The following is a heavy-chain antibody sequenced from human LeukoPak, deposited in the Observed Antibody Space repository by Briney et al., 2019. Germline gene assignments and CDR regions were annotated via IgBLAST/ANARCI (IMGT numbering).Heavy chain of an antibody. Sequence: HPGGSLRPSCAASGFTFSSYAMHWVRQAPGKGLEWVAVISYDGSNKYYADSVKGRFTISRDNSKNTLYLQMNSLRAEDTAVYYCARDGVYSYGYYFDYWGQGTLVTVSS. J-gene: IGHJ4*02. CDR2: ISYDGSNK. CDR1: GFTFSSYA. V-gene: IGHV3-30-3*01. CDR3: ARDGVYSYGYYFDY. D-gene: IGHD5-18*01.